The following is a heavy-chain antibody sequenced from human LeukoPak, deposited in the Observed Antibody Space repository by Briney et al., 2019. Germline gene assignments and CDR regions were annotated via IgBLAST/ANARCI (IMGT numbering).Heavy chain of an antibody. V-gene: IGHV5-51*01. CDR2: IYPGDSDT. CDR1: GYSFTSYW. Sequence: GESLKISCKGSGYSFTSYWIGWARQMPGKGLEWMGIIYPGDSDTRYSPSFQGQVTISADKSISTAYLQWSSLKASDTAMYNCARLITTVTTPLNYWGQGTLVTVSS. D-gene: IGHD4-17*01. J-gene: IGHJ4*02. CDR3: ARLITTVTTPLNY.